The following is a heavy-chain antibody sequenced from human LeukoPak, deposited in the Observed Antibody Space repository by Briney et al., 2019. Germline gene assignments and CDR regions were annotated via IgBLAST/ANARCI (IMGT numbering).Heavy chain of an antibody. CDR1: GDTVSSSSAA. CDR3: ARFLGIGIQRYYFDS. J-gene: IGHJ4*02. D-gene: IGHD3-3*02. CDR2: TYYRSKWYH. V-gene: IGHV6-1*01. Sequence: SQTLSLTCAISGDTVSSSSAAWSWIRQSPSRGLEWLVRTYYRSKWYHDYAVSVRSRVSVNPDTSKNQFSLQLNSVTPEDTAVYCCARFLGIGIQRYYFDSWGQGGLVTVSS.